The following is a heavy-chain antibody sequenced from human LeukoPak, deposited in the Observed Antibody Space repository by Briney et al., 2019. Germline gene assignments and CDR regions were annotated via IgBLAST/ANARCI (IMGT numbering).Heavy chain of an antibody. CDR3: ARLPPPGDYVWGSYRYTDYFDY. V-gene: IGHV1-2*02. CDR2: INPNSGGT. CDR1: GYTFTGYY. D-gene: IGHD3-16*02. Sequence: GASVKVSCKASGYTFTGYYMHWVRQAPGQGLEWMGWINPNSGGTNYAQKFQGRVTMTRDTSISTAYMELSRLRSDDTAVYYCARLPPPGDYVWGSYRYTDYFDYWGQGTLVTVSS. J-gene: IGHJ4*02.